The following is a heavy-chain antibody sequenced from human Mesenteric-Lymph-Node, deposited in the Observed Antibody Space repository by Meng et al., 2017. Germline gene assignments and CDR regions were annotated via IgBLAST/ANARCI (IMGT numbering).Heavy chain of an antibody. V-gene: IGHV4-4*07. Sequence: SETLSLTCTVSGTSISTNSWSWIRQLAGKGLEWIGRIYTRGTTDYNPSLRSRVTVSLDTSKNQFSLQLTSVAAADTAVYYCAKDFDYYHSGNPTYYGMDVWGQGTTVTVSS. D-gene: IGHD3-10*01. CDR3: AKDFDYYHSGNPTYYGMDV. CDR2: IYTRGTT. CDR1: GTSISTNS. J-gene: IGHJ6*02.